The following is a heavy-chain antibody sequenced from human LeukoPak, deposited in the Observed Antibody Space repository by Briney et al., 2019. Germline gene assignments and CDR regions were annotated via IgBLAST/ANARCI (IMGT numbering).Heavy chain of an antibody. V-gene: IGHV4-4*07. D-gene: IGHD3-10*01. CDR1: GGSISSYY. CDR2: IYTSGST. J-gene: IGHJ5*02. CDR3: ARVRYYGSGEEIDP. Sequence: PSETLSLTCTVSGGSISSYYWSWIRQPAGKGLEWIGRIYTSGSTNYNPSLKSRVTMSVDTSKNQFSLKLSSVTAADTAVYYCARVRYYGSGEEIDPWGQGTLVTVSS.